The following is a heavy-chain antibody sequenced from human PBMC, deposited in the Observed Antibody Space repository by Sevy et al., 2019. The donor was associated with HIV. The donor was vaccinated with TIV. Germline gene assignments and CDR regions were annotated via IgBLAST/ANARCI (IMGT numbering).Heavy chain of an antibody. CDR3: AREGYDSSGYVAFDY. CDR1: GGSISNGAYY. D-gene: IGHD3-22*01. J-gene: IGHJ4*02. V-gene: IGHV4-31*03. CDR2: IHYSGST. Sequence: SETLSLTCTVSGGSISNGAYYWSWIRQHPGKGLERIGYIHYSGSTYYNPSLKSRVTISVDTSKNQFSLKLSSVTAADTAVYYCAREGYDSSGYVAFDYWGQGTLVTVSS.